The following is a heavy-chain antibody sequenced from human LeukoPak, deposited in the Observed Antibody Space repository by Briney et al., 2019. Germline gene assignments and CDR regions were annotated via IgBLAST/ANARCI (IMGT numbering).Heavy chain of an antibody. CDR2: IKQDGSDK. CDR1: GFTFSTYW. CDR3: ARVRCSSNSCFPDY. V-gene: IGHV3-7*01. Sequence: GGSLRLSCAASGFTFSTYWMSWVRQAPGKGLEWVANIKQDGSDKYYVDSVKGRFTISRDDAKNSLFLQMNSLRAEDTAVYYCARVRCSSNSCFPDYWGQGTLVTVSS. J-gene: IGHJ4*02. D-gene: IGHD2-2*01.